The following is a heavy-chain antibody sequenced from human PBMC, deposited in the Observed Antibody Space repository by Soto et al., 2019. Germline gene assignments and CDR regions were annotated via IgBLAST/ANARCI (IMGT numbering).Heavy chain of an antibody. V-gene: IGHV1-3*01. D-gene: IGHD1-26*01. CDR1: GYTFTSYA. Sequence: GASVKVSCKASGYTFTSYAMHWVRQAPGQRLEWMGWINAGNGNTKCSQKFKGRVTITRDTSASTVYMELSSLRSEDTAVYYCARVAGSPDYWGQGTLVTVSS. CDR3: ARVAGSPDY. J-gene: IGHJ4*02. CDR2: INAGNGNT.